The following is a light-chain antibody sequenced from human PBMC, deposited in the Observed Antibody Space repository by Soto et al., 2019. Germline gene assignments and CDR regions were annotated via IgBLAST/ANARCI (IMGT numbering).Light chain of an antibody. J-gene: IGKJ4*01. CDR3: QQSYTTPLT. CDR2: GAS. V-gene: IGKV1-39*01. CDR1: QSISTY. Sequence: DIQMTQSPSSLSASVGDRLTITCRASQSISTYLNWYQQKPGKAPKLLIYGASSLQSGVPSRFSGSGSGTDFTLTISGLQPEDFVSYYCQQSYTTPLTFGGGIKVEIK.